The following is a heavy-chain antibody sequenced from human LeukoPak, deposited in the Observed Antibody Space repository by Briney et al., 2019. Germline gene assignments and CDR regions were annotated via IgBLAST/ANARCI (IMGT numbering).Heavy chain of an antibody. CDR3: AKFSSASSDFDY. CDR1: GFTFDDYA. Sequence: GGSLRLSCAASGFTFDDYAMHWVRQAPGKALEWVSGISWNSGSIGYADSVKGRFTISRDNAKNSLYLQMNSLRAEDTALYYCAKFSSASSDFDYWGQGTLVTVSS. J-gene: IGHJ4*02. D-gene: IGHD6-13*01. V-gene: IGHV3-9*01. CDR2: ISWNSGSI.